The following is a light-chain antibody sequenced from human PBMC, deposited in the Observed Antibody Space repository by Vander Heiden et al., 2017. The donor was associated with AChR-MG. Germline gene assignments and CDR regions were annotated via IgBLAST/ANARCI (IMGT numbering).Light chain of an antibody. Sequence: DIQMTQSPSSLSASVGDRVTITCQASQDIKNYLKWDQQKPGKAPKLLISDASKLETGVPSRFSRSQTGTDFTLTITSLQPEDIATSYCKQYDNLPWTFGQGTKVEVK. CDR3: KQYDNLPWT. CDR2: DAS. V-gene: IGKV1-33*01. J-gene: IGKJ1*01. CDR1: QDIKNY.